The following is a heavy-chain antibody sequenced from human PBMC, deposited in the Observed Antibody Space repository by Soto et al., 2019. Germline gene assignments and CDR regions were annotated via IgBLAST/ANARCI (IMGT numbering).Heavy chain of an antibody. Sequence: QVQLQQWGAGLLKPSETLSLTCAVYGGSFSGYYWSWIRQPPGKGLEWIGEINHSGSTNYNPSLKSRVIISVDTSKNQFSLKLSSVTAADTAVYYCARGYTGRSGYDGYYYYYGMDVWGQGTTVTVSS. V-gene: IGHV4-34*01. J-gene: IGHJ6*02. CDR1: GGSFSGYY. CDR2: INHSGST. D-gene: IGHD5-12*01. CDR3: ARGYTGRSGYDGYYYYYGMDV.